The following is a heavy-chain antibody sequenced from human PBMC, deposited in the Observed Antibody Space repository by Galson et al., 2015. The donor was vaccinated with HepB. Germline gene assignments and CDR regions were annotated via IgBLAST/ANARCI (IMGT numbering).Heavy chain of an antibody. J-gene: IGHJ5*02. CDR2: FNPSGGST. Sequence: SVKVSCKASGYTFNSYHVHWVRQAPGQGLEWMGLFNPSGGSTYSAQKFQGRVTMTRDTSTSTVYMDLSSLRSEDTAVYYCARGYEEGWFDPWGQGTLVTVSS. CDR1: GYTFNSYH. CDR3: ARGYEEGWFDP. D-gene: IGHD5-12*01. V-gene: IGHV1-46*02.